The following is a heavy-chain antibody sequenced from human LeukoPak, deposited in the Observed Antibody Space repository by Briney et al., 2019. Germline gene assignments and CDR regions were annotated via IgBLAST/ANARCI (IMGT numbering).Heavy chain of an antibody. D-gene: IGHD3-22*01. V-gene: IGHV3-7*01. J-gene: IGHJ3*02. CDR1: GFTFSSYW. CDR2: IKQDGSET. Sequence: GGSLRLSCAASGFTFSSYWMSWVRQAPGKGLEWVANIKQDGSETYYVDSLKGRFTVSRDNAKNSLYLQMNSLRAEDTAVYYCARAEITMIVVVSAFDIWGQGTMVTVSS. CDR3: ARAEITMIVVVSAFDI.